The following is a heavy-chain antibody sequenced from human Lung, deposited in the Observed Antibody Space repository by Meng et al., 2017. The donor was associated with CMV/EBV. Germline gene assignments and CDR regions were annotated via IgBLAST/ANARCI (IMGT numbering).Heavy chain of an antibody. CDR2: IYYSGST. Sequence: SXTLSFXCTVPGGSIRSYHWSWIRQPPGKGLDCIGYIYYSGSTNYNPSLKSRITISVHTSKNQFSLKLSSVTAADTAVYYCARDPAASIFGVVTNEGYFDYWGQGTLVTFSS. J-gene: IGHJ4*02. D-gene: IGHD3-3*01. CDR1: GGSIRSYH. V-gene: IGHV4-59*01. CDR3: ARDPAASIFGVVTNEGYFDY.